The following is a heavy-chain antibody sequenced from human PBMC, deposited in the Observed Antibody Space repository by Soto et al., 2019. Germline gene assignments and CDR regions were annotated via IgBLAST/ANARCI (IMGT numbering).Heavy chain of an antibody. Sequence: EVQLVESGGGLVQPGGSLRLSCAASGFTFSDHYMDWVRQAPGKGLEWVGRTRNKANSYTTEYAASVKGRFTISRDDSKTSLYLQMNSLKTEDTAVYYCARGRRYYYDSSGYPYFDYWGQGTLVTVSS. V-gene: IGHV3-72*01. CDR1: GFTFSDHY. J-gene: IGHJ4*02. D-gene: IGHD3-22*01. CDR2: TRNKANSYTT. CDR3: ARGRRYYYDSSGYPYFDY.